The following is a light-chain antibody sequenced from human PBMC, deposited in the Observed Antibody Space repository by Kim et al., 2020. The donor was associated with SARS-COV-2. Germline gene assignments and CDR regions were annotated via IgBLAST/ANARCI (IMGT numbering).Light chain of an antibody. V-gene: IGKV1-16*01. CDR2: DAS. J-gene: IGKJ4*01. CDR3: QHYNGYPLT. CDR1: HDSRNN. Sequence: ASVEDRVTITWRASHDSRNNLAWFQQKPEKAPKSLISDASRLQSGVPSRFSGSGSGTDFTLTISSLQPEDVATYYCQHYNGYPLTFGEGTKVDIK.